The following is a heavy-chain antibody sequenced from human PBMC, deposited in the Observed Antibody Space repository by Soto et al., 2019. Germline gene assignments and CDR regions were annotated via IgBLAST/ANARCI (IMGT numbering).Heavy chain of an antibody. J-gene: IGHJ6*02. CDR1: SGSISSSNW. CDR3: ARDQASYDFWSGPGCYYGMDV. D-gene: IGHD3-3*01. V-gene: IGHV4-4*02. Sequence: PSETPSLTCAVSSGSISSSNWWSWVRQPPGKGLEWIGEIYHSGSTNYNPSLKSRVAISVDKSKNQFSLKLSSVTAADTAVYYCARDQASYDFWSGPGCYYGMDVWGQGTTVTVSS. CDR2: IYHSGST.